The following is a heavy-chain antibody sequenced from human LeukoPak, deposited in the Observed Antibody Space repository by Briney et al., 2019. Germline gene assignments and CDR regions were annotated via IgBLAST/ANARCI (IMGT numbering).Heavy chain of an antibody. V-gene: IGHV3-53*01. CDR2: IYSGGRT. Sequence: GGSLGLSCAASGFTVSGNYMSWVRQAPGKGLEWVSVIYSGGRTYYADSVKGRCTISRDNSKNTLSLQMNSLRAEDTAVYYCARARVEPGGIGFFDYWGQGTLVIVSS. D-gene: IGHD3-16*01. CDR3: ARARVEPGGIGFFDY. J-gene: IGHJ4*02. CDR1: GFTVSGNY.